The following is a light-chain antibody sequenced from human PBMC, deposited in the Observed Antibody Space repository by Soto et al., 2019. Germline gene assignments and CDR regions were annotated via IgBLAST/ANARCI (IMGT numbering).Light chain of an antibody. CDR3: CSYAGSYTVYV. CDR1: SSDVGGYDY. Sequence: QSALTQPRSVSGSPGQSVTISCTGTSSDVGGYDYVSWYQQHPGKAPKLMIYDVTKRPSGVPDRFSGSKSGHTASLTISGLQAEDEADYYCCSYAGSYTVYVFGTGTKLTVL. V-gene: IGLV2-11*01. CDR2: DVT. J-gene: IGLJ1*01.